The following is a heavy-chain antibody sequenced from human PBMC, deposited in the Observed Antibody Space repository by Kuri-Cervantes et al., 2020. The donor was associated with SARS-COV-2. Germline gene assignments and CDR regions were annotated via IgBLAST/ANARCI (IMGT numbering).Heavy chain of an antibody. J-gene: IGHJ4*02. CDR1: GGSISSSSYY. D-gene: IGHD2-2*01. CDR3: ARHPPRDLMPWVD. Sequence: GSLRLSCTVSGGSISSSSYYWGWIRQPPGKGLEWIGSIYDIGSTYYNPSLKSRVTISVETSNNQFSLKLSSVTAADTAVYYCARHPPRDLMPWVDWGQGTLVTVSS. V-gene: IGHV4-39*01. CDR2: IYDIGST.